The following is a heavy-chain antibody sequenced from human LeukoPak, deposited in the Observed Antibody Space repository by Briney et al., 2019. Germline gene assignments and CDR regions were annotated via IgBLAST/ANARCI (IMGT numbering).Heavy chain of an antibody. CDR1: GFTFSSYG. CDR2: ISYDGSNK. D-gene: IGHD6-19*01. V-gene: IGHV3-30*03. CDR3: ASDGGWYENWFDP. J-gene: IGHJ5*02. Sequence: PGGSLRLSCAASGFTFSSYGMHWVRQAPGKGLEWVAVISYDGSNKYYADSVKGRFTISRDNSKNTLYLQMNSLRAEDTAVYYCASDGGWYENWFDPWGQGTLVTVSS.